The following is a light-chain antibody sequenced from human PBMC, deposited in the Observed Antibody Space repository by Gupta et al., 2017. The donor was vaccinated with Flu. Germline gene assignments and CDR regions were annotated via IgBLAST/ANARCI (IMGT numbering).Light chain of an antibody. CDR3: YQSNSSPS. V-gene: IGKV6D-21*02. CDR1: QNIGTN. J-gene: IGKJ4*01. CDR2: YTS. Sequence: EIVLTQSPDFQSVTPKEKVTITCRASQNIGTNLHWYQQKPDQSPKLILKYTSQASSGVPSRFSGSGYGKDFTLTSNCLEDEDAAEYYGYQSNSSPSFGGGTKVEIK.